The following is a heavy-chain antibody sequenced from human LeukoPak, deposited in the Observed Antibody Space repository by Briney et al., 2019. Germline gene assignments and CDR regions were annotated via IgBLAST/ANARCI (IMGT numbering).Heavy chain of an antibody. CDR2: IYPGDSDT. V-gene: IGHV5-51*01. J-gene: IGHJ4*02. D-gene: IGHD3-22*01. Sequence: GASLQISCTSSGSSYTPYWIGWVRQLPGKGLEWMGLIYPGDSDTRYSPSFQGQVTISADKSISTAYLQWSSLKASDTAMYYCARQDYYDSSYYYLVWGQGTLVTVSS. CDR3: ARQDYYDSSYYYLV. CDR1: GSSYTPYW.